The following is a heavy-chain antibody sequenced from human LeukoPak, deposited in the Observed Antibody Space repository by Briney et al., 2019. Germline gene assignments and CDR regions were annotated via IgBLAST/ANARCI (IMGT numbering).Heavy chain of an antibody. V-gene: IGHV1-8*01. J-gene: IGHJ6*03. D-gene: IGHD2-2*01. CDR3: ARALRYCSSTSCPSYYYMDV. CDR1: GYTFTSYD. Sequence: ASVKVSCKASGYTFTSYDINWVRQATGQGLEWMGWMNPNSGNTGYAQKFQGRVTMTRNTSISTAYMELSSLRSEDTAVYYCARALRYCSSTSCPSYYYMDVWGKGITVTVSS. CDR2: MNPNSGNT.